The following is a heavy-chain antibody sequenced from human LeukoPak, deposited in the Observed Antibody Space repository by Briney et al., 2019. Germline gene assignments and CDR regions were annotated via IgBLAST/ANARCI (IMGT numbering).Heavy chain of an antibody. CDR2: ISTGGGST. J-gene: IGHJ4*02. V-gene: IGHV3-23*01. CDR3: AKDRRGYSYGYLFDY. CDR1: GFTFSSYA. Sequence: PGGSLRLSCAASGFTFSSYAMSWVRQAPGKGLEWVSAISTGGGSTYYADSVKGRFTISRDNSKNTLYLQMNSLRAEDTAVYHCAKDRRGYSYGYLFDYWGQGTLATVSS. D-gene: IGHD5-18*01.